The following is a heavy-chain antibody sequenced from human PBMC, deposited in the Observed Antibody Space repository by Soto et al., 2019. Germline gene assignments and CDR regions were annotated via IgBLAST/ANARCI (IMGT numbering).Heavy chain of an antibody. CDR2: INPNSGGT. CDR3: ARGGSSSLDY. D-gene: IGHD6-6*01. CDR1: GYTFTGYY. J-gene: IGHJ4*02. V-gene: IGHV1-2*02. Sequence: QVQLVQSGAEVKKPGASVKVSCKASGYTFTGYYMHWVRQAPGQGPEWMGWINPNSGGTTYAQKLQGRVRVTRDTSISTAYMELSSLRSDVTAVYYCARGGSSSLDYWGQGTLVTVSS.